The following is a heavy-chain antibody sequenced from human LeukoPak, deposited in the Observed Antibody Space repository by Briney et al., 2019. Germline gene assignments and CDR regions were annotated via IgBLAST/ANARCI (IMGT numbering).Heavy chain of an antibody. CDR3: SRKDTPMIYFDC. D-gene: IGHD5-18*01. Sequence: PSETLSLTCAVSGDSISSTNWWTWVRQPPGKGLEWIGEIFHSGSTNYNPSLKSRVSMSVDKSKNQFSLGLNSVTAADTAVYYCSRKDTPMIYFDCWGQGTLVTVSS. J-gene: IGHJ4*02. CDR2: IFHSGST. CDR1: GDSISSTNW. V-gene: IGHV4-4*02.